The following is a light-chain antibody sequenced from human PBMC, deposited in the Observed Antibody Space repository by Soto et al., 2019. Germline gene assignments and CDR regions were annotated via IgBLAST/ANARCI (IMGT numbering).Light chain of an antibody. CDR2: SNN. Sequence: QSVLTQPPSASGTPGQRVTISCSGSSSNIGSNTINWYQQLPGTAPKLLIYSNNQRPSGVPDRFSGSKSGTSASLAISGLQSEDEAYYYCAVWDDSLNGRVFGTGTKLTVL. CDR1: SSNIGSNT. V-gene: IGLV1-44*01. CDR3: AVWDDSLNGRV. J-gene: IGLJ1*01.